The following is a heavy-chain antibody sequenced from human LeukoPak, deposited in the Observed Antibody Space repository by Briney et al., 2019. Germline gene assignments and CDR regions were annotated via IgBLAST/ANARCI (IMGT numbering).Heavy chain of an antibody. CDR3: ARGNYYGSGSYLDRYYYYYMDV. D-gene: IGHD3-10*01. CDR2: ISAYNGNT. V-gene: IGHV1-18*01. J-gene: IGHJ6*03. Sequence: ASVKVSCKASGYTFTSYGISWVRQAPGQGLEWMGWISAYNGNTNYAQKLQGRVTMTTDTSTSTAYMELRSLRSDDTAVYYCARGNYYGSGSYLDRYYYYYMDVWGKGTTVTVSS. CDR1: GYTFTSYG.